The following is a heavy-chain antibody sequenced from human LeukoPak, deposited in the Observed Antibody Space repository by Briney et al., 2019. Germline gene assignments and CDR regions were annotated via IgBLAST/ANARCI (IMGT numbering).Heavy chain of an antibody. D-gene: IGHD3-10*01. J-gene: IGHJ6*02. CDR1: GYTFTGYY. Sequence: ASVTVSCKASGYTFTGYYMHWVRQAPGQGLEWMGRINPNSGGTNYAQKFQGRVTMTRDTSISTAYMELSRLRSDDTAVYYCARVGELPPYYYYGMDVWGQGTTVTVSS. V-gene: IGHV1-2*06. CDR3: ARVGELPPYYYYGMDV. CDR2: INPNSGGT.